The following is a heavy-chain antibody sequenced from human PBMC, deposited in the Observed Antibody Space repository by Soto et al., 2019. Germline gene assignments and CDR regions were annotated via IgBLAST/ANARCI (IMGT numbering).Heavy chain of an antibody. CDR3: PKVGVLLWWGEGMDV. Sequence: PGWSLRLSCAASGFTFDDYTLHWVRQAPGKGLEWVSLISWDGGITYYADSVKGRFTISTDHSKNSLYLQMNSLRTEHTALYYCPKVGVLLWWGEGMDVWGQGNTVTVS. CDR1: GFTFDDYT. J-gene: IGHJ6*02. CDR2: ISWDGGIT. V-gene: IGHV3-43*01. D-gene: IGHD3-10*01.